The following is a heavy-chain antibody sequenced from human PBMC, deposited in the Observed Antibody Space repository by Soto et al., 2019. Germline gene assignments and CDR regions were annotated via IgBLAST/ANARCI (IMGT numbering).Heavy chain of an antibody. CDR3: ARRDFDSSANYYAGWFDP. D-gene: IGHD3-22*01. CDR1: GYTFTAYY. Sequence: QVQLVQSGAEVKKPGASVKVSCKASGYTFTAYYMHWLRQAPGQGLEWMGWINPNSGGTKYAQKFQGRVTRTNDTSISTAYMELSRLGSDDTAVYYCARRDFDSSANYYAGWFDPWGQGTLVTVSS. V-gene: IGHV1-2*02. J-gene: IGHJ5*02. CDR2: INPNSGGT.